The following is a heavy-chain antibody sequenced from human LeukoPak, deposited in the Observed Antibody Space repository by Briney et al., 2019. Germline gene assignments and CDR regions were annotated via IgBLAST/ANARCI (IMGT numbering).Heavy chain of an antibody. J-gene: IGHJ4*02. V-gene: IGHV3-30-3*01. CDR1: GFTFSSYA. Sequence: GRSLRLSCAASGFTFSSYAMHWVRQAPGKGLEWVAVISYDGSNKYYADSVKGRFTISRDNSKNTLYLQMNSLRAEDTAVYYCARTFYSSGTGVPIYYWGQGTLVTVSS. CDR2: ISYDGSNK. D-gene: IGHD6-19*01. CDR3: ARTFYSSGTGVPIYY.